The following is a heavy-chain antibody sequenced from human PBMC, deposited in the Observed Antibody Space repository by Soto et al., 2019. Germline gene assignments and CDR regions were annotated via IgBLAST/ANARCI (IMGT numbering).Heavy chain of an antibody. D-gene: IGHD3-10*01. CDR2: ISSSSSYI. Sequence: GGSLRLSCAASGFTFSSYSMNWVRQAPGKGLEWVSSISSSSSYIYYADSVKGRFAISRDNAKNSLYLQMNSLRAEDTAVYYCARDFPNVPGGALGGQGTLVTVP. CDR1: GFTFSSYS. V-gene: IGHV3-21*01. J-gene: IGHJ4*02. CDR3: ARDFPNVPGGAL.